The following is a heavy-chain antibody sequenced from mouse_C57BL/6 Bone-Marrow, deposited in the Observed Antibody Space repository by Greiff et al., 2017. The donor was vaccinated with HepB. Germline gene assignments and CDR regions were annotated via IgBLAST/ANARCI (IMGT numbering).Heavy chain of an antibody. Sequence: VQLQQPGAELVKPGASVKLSCKASGYTFTSYWMHWVKQRPGQGLEWIGMIHPNSGSTNYNEKFKSKATLTVDKSSSTAYMQLSSLTSEDSAVYYCARGFIYYYGSSPLWFDYWGQGTTLTVSS. CDR3: ARGFIYYYGSSPLWFDY. D-gene: IGHD1-1*01. CDR1: GYTFTSYW. J-gene: IGHJ2*01. CDR2: IHPNSGST. V-gene: IGHV1-64*01.